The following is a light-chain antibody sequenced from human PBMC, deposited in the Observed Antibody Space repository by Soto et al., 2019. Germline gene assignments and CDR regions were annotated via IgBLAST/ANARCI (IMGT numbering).Light chain of an antibody. CDR2: RAS. CDR3: QQYATSPWT. V-gene: IGKV3-20*01. J-gene: IGKJ1*01. CDR1: QTVSGSY. Sequence: EIVLTQSPGTLSLSPGERATLSCRASQTVSGSYLAWFQQKPGQAPRLLIYRASSRATGIPDRFSASGSGTDLTLTVSRLEPDDFAVYYCQQYATSPWTLGQGTKVEI.